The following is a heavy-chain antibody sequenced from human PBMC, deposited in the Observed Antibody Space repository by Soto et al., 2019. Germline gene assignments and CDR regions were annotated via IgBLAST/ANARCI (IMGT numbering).Heavy chain of an antibody. D-gene: IGHD6-19*01. V-gene: IGHV3-33*01. Sequence: GSLRLSCAASGFTFSSYGMHWVRQAPGKGLEWVAVIWYDGSNKYYAESVKGRFTISRDNSKNTLYLQMNSLRAEGTAVYYCARDSHVGSGWQLTADYWGQGTLVTVSS. CDR3: ARDSHVGSGWQLTADY. CDR1: GFTFSSYG. J-gene: IGHJ4*02. CDR2: IWYDGSNK.